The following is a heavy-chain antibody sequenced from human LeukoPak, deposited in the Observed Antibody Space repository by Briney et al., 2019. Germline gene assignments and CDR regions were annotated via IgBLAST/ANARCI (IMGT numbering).Heavy chain of an antibody. Sequence: GGSLRLSCAASGFTFSTYSMNWVRQAPGKRLEWVSSISSSSSYIYYVDSVKGRFTISRDNAKNSLYLQMNSLRAEDTAVYYCAREDGNWFDPWGQGTLVTVSS. CDR2: ISSSSSYI. CDR1: GFTFSTYS. CDR3: AREDGNWFDP. V-gene: IGHV3-21*01. J-gene: IGHJ5*02.